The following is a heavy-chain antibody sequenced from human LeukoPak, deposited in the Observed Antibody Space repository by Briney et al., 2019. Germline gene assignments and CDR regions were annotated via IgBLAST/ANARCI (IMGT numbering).Heavy chain of an antibody. D-gene: IGHD6-19*01. V-gene: IGHV3-30*04. CDR3: ASHTNSGWYPIDY. Sequence: PGGSLRLSCAASGFTFSSYAMHWVRQAPGKGLEWVAVISYDGSNKYYADSVKGRFTIPRDNSKNTLYLQMNSLRAEDTAVYYCASHTNSGWYPIDYWGQGTLVTVSS. J-gene: IGHJ4*02. CDR1: GFTFSSYA. CDR2: ISYDGSNK.